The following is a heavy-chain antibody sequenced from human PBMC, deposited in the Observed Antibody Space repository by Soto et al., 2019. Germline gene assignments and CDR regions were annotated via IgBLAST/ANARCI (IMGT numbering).Heavy chain of an antibody. J-gene: IGHJ5*02. CDR1: GGSFSGYY. Sequence: SETLSLTCAVYGGSFSGYYWSWIRQPPGKGLEWIGEINHSGSTNYNPSLKSRVTISVDTSKNQFSLKLSSVTAADTAVYYCARAVYSSSWYLWGQGTLVTVSS. CDR3: ARAVYSSSWYL. V-gene: IGHV4-34*01. CDR2: INHSGST. D-gene: IGHD6-13*01.